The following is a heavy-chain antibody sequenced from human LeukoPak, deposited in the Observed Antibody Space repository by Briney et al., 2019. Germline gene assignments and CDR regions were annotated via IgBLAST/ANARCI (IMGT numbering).Heavy chain of an antibody. CDR2: ISAYNGNT. V-gene: IGHV1-18*01. CDR1: GYTFTSYG. Sequence: ASVKVSCKASGYTFTSYGISWVRQAPGQGLEWMGWISAYNGNTNYAQKLQGRVAMTTDTSTSTAYMELRSLRSDDTAVYYCAVSRGSSVAAIPHAFDIWGQGTVVTVSS. J-gene: IGHJ3*02. CDR3: AVSRGSSVAAIPHAFDI. D-gene: IGHD2-2*02.